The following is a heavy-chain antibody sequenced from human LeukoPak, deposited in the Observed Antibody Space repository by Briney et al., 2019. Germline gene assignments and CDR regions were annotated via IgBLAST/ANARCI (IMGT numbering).Heavy chain of an antibody. J-gene: IGHJ4*02. D-gene: IGHD6-19*01. CDR1: GYTFTSYY. V-gene: IGHV1-46*01. CDR2: INPSGGST. CDR3: ARDTGIAVAGTGEIDY. Sequence: ASVKVSCKASGYTFTSYYMHWVRQAPGQGLEWMGIINPSGGSTSYAQKFQGRVTMTRDMSTSTVYMELSSLRSEDTAVYYCARDTGIAVAGTGEIDYWGQGTLVTVSS.